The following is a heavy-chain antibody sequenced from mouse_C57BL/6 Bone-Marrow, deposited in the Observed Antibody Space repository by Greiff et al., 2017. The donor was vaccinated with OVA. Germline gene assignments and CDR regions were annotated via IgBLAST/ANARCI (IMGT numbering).Heavy chain of an antibody. D-gene: IGHD2-4*01. CDR3: ARSDYDYFDY. CDR2: ISSGSSTI. Sequence: LVESGGGLVKPGGSLKLSCAASGFTFSDYGMHWVRQAPEKGLEWVAYISSGSSTIYYAATVKGRFTISRDNAKNTLFRQMTSLRSEDTAMYYCARSDYDYFDYWGQGTTLTVSS. J-gene: IGHJ2*01. V-gene: IGHV5-17*01. CDR1: GFTFSDYG.